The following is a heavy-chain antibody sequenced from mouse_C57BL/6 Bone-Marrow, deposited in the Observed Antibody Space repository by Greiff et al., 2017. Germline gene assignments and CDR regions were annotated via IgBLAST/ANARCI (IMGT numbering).Heavy chain of an antibody. CDR1: GYTFTSYT. CDR3: ARENGRWFAY. V-gene: IGHV1-4*01. CDR2: INPSSGYT. J-gene: IGHJ3*01. Sequence: QVQLQQSGAELARPGASVKMSCKASGYTFTSYTLHWVKQRPGQGLEWIGYINPSSGYTKYNQKFKDKATLTADKSSSTAYMQLSSLTSEDSAVYYCARENGRWFAYWGQGTLVTVAA.